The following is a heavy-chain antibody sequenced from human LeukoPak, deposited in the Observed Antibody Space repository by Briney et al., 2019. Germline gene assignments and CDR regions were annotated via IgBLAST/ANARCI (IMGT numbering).Heavy chain of an antibody. CDR2: IGGGGGST. CDR1: GFTFSNAW. CDR3: AKGHRYCTSGNCNSAVDY. J-gene: IGHJ4*02. V-gene: IGHV3-23*01. D-gene: IGHD2-15*01. Sequence: GGSLRLSCAASGFTFSNAWMSWVRQAPGKGLEWVSTIGGGGGSTDYTDSVKGRFTISRDNSKNTLYLQMNSLGAEDTAVYYCAKGHRYCTSGNCNSAVDYWGQGTLVTVSS.